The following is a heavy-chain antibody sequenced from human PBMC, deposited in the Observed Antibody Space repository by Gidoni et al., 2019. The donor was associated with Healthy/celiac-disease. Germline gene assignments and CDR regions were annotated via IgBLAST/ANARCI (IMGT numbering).Heavy chain of an antibody. Sequence: EVQLVESGGGLVQPGGSLRLSCAASGFTFSSYWMHWVRQAPGKGLVGVSRIKSDGSSTSYADSVKGRFTISRDNAKNTLYLQMNSLRAEDTAVYYCARPPDFWSGGVYMDVWGKGTTVTVSS. D-gene: IGHD3-3*01. CDR2: IKSDGSST. J-gene: IGHJ6*03. V-gene: IGHV3-74*01. CDR1: GFTFSSYW. CDR3: ARPPDFWSGGVYMDV.